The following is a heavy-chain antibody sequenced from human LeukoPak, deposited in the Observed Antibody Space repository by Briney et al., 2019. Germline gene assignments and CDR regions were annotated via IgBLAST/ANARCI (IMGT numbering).Heavy chain of an antibody. D-gene: IGHD4-17*01. V-gene: IGHV1-8*01. CDR1: GYTFTSYD. CDR2: MNPNSGNT. CDR3: ARDQYYGDYVGPSDQFDP. J-gene: IGHJ5*02. Sequence: ASVKVSCKASGYTFTSYDINWVRQATGQGLEWMGWMNPNSGNTGYAQKFQGRVTMTRNTSISTAYMELSSLRSEDTAVYYCARDQYYGDYVGPSDQFDPWGQGTLVTVSS.